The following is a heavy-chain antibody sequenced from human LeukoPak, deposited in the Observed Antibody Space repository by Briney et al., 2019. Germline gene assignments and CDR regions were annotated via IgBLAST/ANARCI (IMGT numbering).Heavy chain of an antibody. D-gene: IGHD5-24*01. CDR2: IYYSGST. CDR1: GGSISSYY. J-gene: IGHJ4*02. CDR3: ARARRDGYNYHFDY. V-gene: IGHV4-59*01. Sequence: SETLSLTCTVSGGSISSYYWSWIRQPPGKGLEWIGYIYYSGSTNYNPSLKSRVTISVDTSKNQFSLKLSSVTAADTAVYYCARARRDGYNYHFDYWGQGTVVTVCS.